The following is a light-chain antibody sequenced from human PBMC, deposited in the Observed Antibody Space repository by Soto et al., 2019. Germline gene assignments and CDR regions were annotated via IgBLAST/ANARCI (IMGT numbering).Light chain of an antibody. Sequence: IVLTQSPATLSLSPGEKATLSCRASQSVSSYLAWYQHKPGQAPRLLIFDASHRASGIPPRFSGSGSGTDFTLTISSLQSEDFAVYYCQQYGTSPRTFGQGTKVDIK. V-gene: IGKV3-11*01. CDR3: QQYGTSPRT. CDR1: QSVSSY. CDR2: DAS. J-gene: IGKJ1*01.